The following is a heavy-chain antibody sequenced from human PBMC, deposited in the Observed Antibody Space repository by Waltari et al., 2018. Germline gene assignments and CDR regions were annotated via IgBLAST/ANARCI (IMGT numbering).Heavy chain of an antibody. CDR2: IYWNDGK. J-gene: IGHJ5*02. D-gene: IGHD3-9*01. CDR3: AHRLKVLTGDNWFDP. Sequence: QITLKESGPTLVKPTQTLTLTCTFSGFSLSTSGVGVGWIRQPPGKALEWLALIYWNDGKSYSPSLKSRLTITKDTSKNQVVLTMTNMDPVDTATYYCAHRLKVLTGDNWFDPWGQGTLVTVSS. V-gene: IGHV2-5*01. CDR1: GFSLSTSGVG.